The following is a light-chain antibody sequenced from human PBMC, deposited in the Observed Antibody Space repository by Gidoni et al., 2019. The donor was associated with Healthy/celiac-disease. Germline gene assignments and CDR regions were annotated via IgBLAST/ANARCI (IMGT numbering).Light chain of an antibody. CDR1: QTGSSSY. CDR3: QQYGSSPWT. J-gene: IGKJ1*01. CDR2: GAS. V-gene: IGKV3-20*01. Sequence: EILLTQSPGTLSLSPGERATLSCRASQTGSSSYLAWCQQKPGQAPRLLIYGASSRATGIPDRFSGSGSGTDFTLTISRLEPEDFAVYYCQQYGSSPWTFGQGTKVEIK.